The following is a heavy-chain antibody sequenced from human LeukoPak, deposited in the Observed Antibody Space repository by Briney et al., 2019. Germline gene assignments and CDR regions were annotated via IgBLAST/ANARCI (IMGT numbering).Heavy chain of an antibody. J-gene: IGHJ4*02. Sequence: KPSQTLSLTCALSGDSVSSNSAAWNWIRQSPSRGLEWLGRTYYRSRWYSDYAVSVKSRITINPDTSKNHFSLQLNSVTPEDTAVYYCARGAIFSTGWNGKGEYFDYWGQGTLVTVSS. V-gene: IGHV6-1*01. D-gene: IGHD6-19*01. CDR3: ARGAIFSTGWNGKGEYFDY. CDR2: TYYRSRWYS. CDR1: GDSVSSNSAA.